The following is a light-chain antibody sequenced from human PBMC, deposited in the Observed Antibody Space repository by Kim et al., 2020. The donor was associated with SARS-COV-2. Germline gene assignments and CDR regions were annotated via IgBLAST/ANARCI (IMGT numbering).Light chain of an antibody. J-gene: IGLJ2*01. CDR1: SIGLQS. CDR2: YDT. V-gene: IGLV3-21*04. Sequence: SYELTQPPSVSVAPGKTARITCGENSIGLQSVHWYQQKPGQAPVLVIYYDTDRPSGTPERFSGSNSGNTATLTISRVEAGDEADYYCQVWDTGSDHPIFG. CDR3: QVWDTGSDHPI.